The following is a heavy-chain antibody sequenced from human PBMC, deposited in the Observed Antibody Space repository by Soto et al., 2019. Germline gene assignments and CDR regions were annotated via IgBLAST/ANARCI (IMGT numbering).Heavy chain of an antibody. Sequence: GESLKISCKSSGYNLYSYWIGWMRQMPGKGLEWMGIIYPGDPDTRYSPSFQGHVTISADKSLSTAYLQWSSVKASDTAIYYCTRVLYASAWYGIDYWGQGTVVTVSS. CDR3: TRVLYASAWYGIDY. D-gene: IGHD6-19*01. J-gene: IGHJ4*02. CDR1: GYNLYSYW. V-gene: IGHV5-51*01. CDR2: IYPGDPDT.